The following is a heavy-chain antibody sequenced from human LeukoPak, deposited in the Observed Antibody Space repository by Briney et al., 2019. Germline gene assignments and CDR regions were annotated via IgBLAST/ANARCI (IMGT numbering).Heavy chain of an antibody. J-gene: IGHJ4*02. CDR3: ARDVGTSGWHTFDY. V-gene: IGHV6-1*01. CDR1: GESVSSKNGA. D-gene: IGHD6-19*01. Sequence: SQTLSLTCDISGESVSSKNGAWNWIRQSPSRGLEWLGRTYYRSKWYTDYAVSMNGRITISPDTSKNQFSLQLNSVTPDDTAVYYCARDVGTSGWHTFDYWGPGTLVTVSS. CDR2: TYYRSKWYT.